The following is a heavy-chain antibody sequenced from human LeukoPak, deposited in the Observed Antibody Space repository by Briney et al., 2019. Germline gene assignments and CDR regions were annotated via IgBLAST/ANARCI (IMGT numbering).Heavy chain of an antibody. V-gene: IGHV3-74*01. J-gene: IGHJ6*02. D-gene: IGHD6-13*01. Sequence: GGSLRLSCAASGFTFSSYWMYWVRQAPGKGLVWVSRIDGDGSTTTYADSVKGRFTVSRDNAKNTLYLYMNSLRAEDTAVCYCARKGMGMDVWGQGTTVTVSS. CDR2: IDGDGSTT. CDR1: GFTFSSYW. CDR3: ARKGMGMDV.